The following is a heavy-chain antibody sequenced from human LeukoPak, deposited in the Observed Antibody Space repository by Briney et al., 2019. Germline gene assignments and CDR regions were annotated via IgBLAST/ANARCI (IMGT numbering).Heavy chain of an antibody. J-gene: IGHJ6*02. Sequence: SETLSLTCAVYGGSFSGYYWSWIRPPPGKGLEWIGEINHSGSTNYNPSLKSRVTISVDTSKNQFSLKLSSVTAADTAVYYCARGLPPDVWGQGTTVTVSS. CDR1: GGSFSGYY. V-gene: IGHV4-34*01. CDR3: ARGLPPDV. CDR2: INHSGST.